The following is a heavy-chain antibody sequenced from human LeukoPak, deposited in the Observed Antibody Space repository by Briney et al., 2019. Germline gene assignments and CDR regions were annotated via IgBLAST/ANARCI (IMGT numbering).Heavy chain of an antibody. CDR3: ARDERRRDGYTYAEV. J-gene: IGHJ4*02. V-gene: IGHV4-59*01. CDR2: IYYSGST. CDR1: GGSISSYY. D-gene: IGHD5-24*01. Sequence: SETLSLTCTVSGGSISSYYWSWIRQPPGKGLEWIGYIYYSGSTSYNPSLKSRVTISVDTSKNHFSLKLSSVTAADAAVYYCARDERRRDGYTYAEVWGQGTLVTVSS.